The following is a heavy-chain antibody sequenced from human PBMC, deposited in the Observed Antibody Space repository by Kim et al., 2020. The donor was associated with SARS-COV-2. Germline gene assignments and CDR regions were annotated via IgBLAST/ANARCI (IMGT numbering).Heavy chain of an antibody. CDR2: NGNT. J-gene: IGHJ4*02. Sequence: NGNTKYSQKFQGRVTITRDTSASTAYMELSSLRSEDTAVYYCAREGPFDYWGQGTLVTVSS. CDR3: AREGPFDY. V-gene: IGHV1-3*01.